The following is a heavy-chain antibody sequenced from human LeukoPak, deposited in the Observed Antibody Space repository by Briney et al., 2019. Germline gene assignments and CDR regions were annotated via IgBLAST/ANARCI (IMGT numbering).Heavy chain of an antibody. V-gene: IGHV1-69*06. CDR2: IIPIFGTA. CDR1: GGTFSSYA. CDR3: ARVRELWSAVVSYYFDY. Sequence: KVSCKASGGTFSSYAISCVRQAPGQGLEWMGGIIPIFGTANYAQKFQGRVTITADKSTSTAYMELSSLRSEDTAVYYCARVRELWSAVVSYYFDYWGQGTLVTVSS. D-gene: IGHD5-18*01. J-gene: IGHJ4*02.